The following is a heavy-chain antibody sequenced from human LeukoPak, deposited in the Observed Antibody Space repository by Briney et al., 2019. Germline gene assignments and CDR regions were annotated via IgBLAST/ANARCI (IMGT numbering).Heavy chain of an antibody. CDR2: INHSGST. J-gene: IGHJ4*02. V-gene: IGHV4-34*01. CDR1: GGSFSGYY. CDR3: ARGGGVQQLALYYFDY. D-gene: IGHD6-13*01. Sequence: SETLSLTCAVYGGSFSGYYWSWIRQPPGKGLEWIGEINHSGSTNYNPSLKSRVTISVDTSKNQFSLKLSSVTAADTAVYYCARGGGVQQLALYYFDYWGQGTLVTVSS.